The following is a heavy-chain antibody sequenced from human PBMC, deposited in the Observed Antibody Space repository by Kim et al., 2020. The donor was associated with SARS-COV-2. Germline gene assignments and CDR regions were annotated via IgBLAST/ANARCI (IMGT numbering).Heavy chain of an antibody. Sequence: GGSLRLSCAASGFTFSSYAMSWVRQAPGKGLEWVSAISGSGGSTYYADSVKGRFTISRDNSKNTLYLQMNSLRAEDTAVYYCAKGDRLRYFDGGSSGYYFGMDVWGQGTTVTVSS. CDR1: GFTFSSYA. CDR3: AKGDRLRYFDGGSSGYYFGMDV. D-gene: IGHD3-9*01. J-gene: IGHJ6*02. CDR2: ISGSGGST. V-gene: IGHV3-23*01.